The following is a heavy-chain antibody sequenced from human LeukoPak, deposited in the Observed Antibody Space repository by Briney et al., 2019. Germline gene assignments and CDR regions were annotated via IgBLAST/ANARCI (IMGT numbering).Heavy chain of an antibody. J-gene: IGHJ4*02. D-gene: IGHD1-26*01. V-gene: IGHV3-23*01. CDR2: ISGSGGST. CDR1: GFTFSSYA. Sequence: GGSLRLSCAASGFTFSSYAMSWVRQAPGKGLEWVSAISGSGGSTYYADSVKGRFTISRDNSKNTLYLRMNSLRAEDTAVYYCAKSKVGARGIIDYWGQGTLVTVSS. CDR3: AKSKVGARGIIDY.